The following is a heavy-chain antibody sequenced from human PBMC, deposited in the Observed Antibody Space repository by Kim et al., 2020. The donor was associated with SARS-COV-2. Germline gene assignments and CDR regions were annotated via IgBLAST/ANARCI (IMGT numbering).Heavy chain of an antibody. Sequence: SETLSLTCTVSGGSISSYYWSWIRQPPGKGLEWIGYIYYSGSTNYNPSLKSRVTISVDTSKNQFSLKLSSVTAADTAVYYCAREETPVGYSYGYFDYWGQGTLVTVSS. CDR2: IYYSGST. CDR3: AREETPVGYSYGYFDY. J-gene: IGHJ4*02. V-gene: IGHV4-59*01. CDR1: GGSISSYY. D-gene: IGHD5-18*01.